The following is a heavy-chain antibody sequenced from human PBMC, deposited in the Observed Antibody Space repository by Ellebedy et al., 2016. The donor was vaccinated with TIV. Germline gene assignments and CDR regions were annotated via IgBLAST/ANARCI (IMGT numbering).Heavy chain of an antibody. D-gene: IGHD2-2*01. J-gene: IGHJ6*02. V-gene: IGHV3-48*03. CDR1: GFAFSSYE. Sequence: GESLKISCAAPGFAFSSYELNWVRQAPGKGLEWISYISTSGDTMYYADSVKGRFTISRDNAKNSLYLQMNSLRAEDRAVYYCAREAVVGVPGEMGVEYYHYGFDVWGQGTTVTVSS. CDR3: AREAVVGVPGEMGVEYYHYGFDV. CDR2: ISTSGDTM.